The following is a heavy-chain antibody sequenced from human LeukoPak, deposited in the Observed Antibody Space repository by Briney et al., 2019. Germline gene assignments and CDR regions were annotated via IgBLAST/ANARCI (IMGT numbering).Heavy chain of an antibody. D-gene: IGHD1-1*01. V-gene: IGHV3-11*01. CDR1: GFTFSDYY. CDR3: ARDANWNDWGYYYYYMDV. Sequence: SGGSLRLSCAASGFTFSDYYMSWIRQAPGKGLEWVSYISSSGSTIYYADSVKGRFTISRDNAKNSLYLQMNSLRAEDTAVYYCARDANWNDWGYYYYYMDVWGKGTTVTVSS. CDR2: ISSSGSTI. J-gene: IGHJ6*03.